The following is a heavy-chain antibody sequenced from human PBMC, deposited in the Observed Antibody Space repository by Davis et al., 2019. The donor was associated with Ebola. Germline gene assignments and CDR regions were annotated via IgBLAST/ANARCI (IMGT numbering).Heavy chain of an antibody. CDR2: IKGDGSVE. CDR3: ARRADYFDY. CDR1: GFTFSNYW. J-gene: IGHJ4*02. V-gene: IGHV3-7*01. Sequence: GESLKISCAASGFTFSNYWMAWGRQAPGKGLEWVAHIKGDGSVEDYVDSVKGRFTISRDNAKNSLYLQMNSLRADDTAVYYCARRADYFDYWGQGTLVTVSA.